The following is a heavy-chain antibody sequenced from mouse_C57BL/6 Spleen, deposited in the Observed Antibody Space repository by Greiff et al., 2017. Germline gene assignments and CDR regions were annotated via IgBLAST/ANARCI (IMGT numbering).Heavy chain of an antibody. CDR2: INPSNGGT. J-gene: IGHJ2*01. CDR3: AREVTTEYYFDY. D-gene: IGHD2-2*01. CDR1: GYTFTSYW. V-gene: IGHV1-53*01. Sequence: QVQLQQPGTELVKPGASVKLSCKASGYTFTSYWMHWVKPRPGQGLEWIGNINPSNGGTNYNEKFKSKATLTVDKSSSTAYMQLSSLTSEDSAVYYCAREVTTEYYFDYWGQGTTLTVSS.